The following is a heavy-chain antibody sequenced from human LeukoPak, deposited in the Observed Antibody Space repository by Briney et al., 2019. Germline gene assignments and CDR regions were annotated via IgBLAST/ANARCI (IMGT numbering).Heavy chain of an antibody. V-gene: IGHV3-30-3*01. CDR1: GFTFSRYA. D-gene: IGHD3-9*01. J-gene: IGHJ3*02. CDR3: ARGAYYDILTGYYTGSFDI. Sequence: GGSLRLSCATSGFTFSRYAMHWVRQAPGKGLEWVAVISYDGSNEYYADSVKGRFTISRDSSENTLYLQMNSLRVEDTAVYYCARGAYYDILTGYYTGSFDIWGQGTMVTVSS. CDR2: ISYDGSNE.